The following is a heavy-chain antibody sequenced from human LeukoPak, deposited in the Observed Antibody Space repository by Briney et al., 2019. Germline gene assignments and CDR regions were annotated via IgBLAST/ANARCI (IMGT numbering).Heavy chain of an antibody. J-gene: IGHJ4*02. V-gene: IGHV4-59*01. D-gene: IGHD6-13*01. Sequence: SETLSLTCTVSGGSISSYYWSWIRQPPWKGLEWIGYIYHSGSTNYNPSLKSRVTISADTSKNQFSLKVSSVTAADTAMYYCARVGSPYYFDYWGQGTLVTVSS. CDR3: ARVGSPYYFDY. CDR2: IYHSGST. CDR1: GGSISSYY.